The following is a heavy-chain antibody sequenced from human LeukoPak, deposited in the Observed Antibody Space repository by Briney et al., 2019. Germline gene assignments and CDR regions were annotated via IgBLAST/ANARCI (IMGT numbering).Heavy chain of an antibody. CDR3: ASIAVAGTLLDY. CDR2: IWYDGSNK. J-gene: IGHJ4*02. Sequence: GGSLRLSCAASGFTFSSYGMHWVRQAPGKGLEWVAVIWYDGSNKYYADSVKGRFTISRDNAKNSLYLQMNSLRAEDTAVYYCASIAVAGTLLDYWGQGTLVAVSS. CDR1: GFTFSSYG. V-gene: IGHV3-33*03. D-gene: IGHD6-19*01.